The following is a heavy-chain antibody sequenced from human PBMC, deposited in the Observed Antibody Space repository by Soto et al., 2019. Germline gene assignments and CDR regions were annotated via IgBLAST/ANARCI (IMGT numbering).Heavy chain of an antibody. J-gene: IGHJ4*02. CDR3: ARSVAVPGAHIDY. CDR2: VYYTGST. CDR1: VGSISGSY. V-gene: IGHV4-59*01. D-gene: IGHD6-19*01. Sequence: SESLSLTGSVSVGSISGSYWSWIRQSPGKGLEWLGYVYYTGSTNYSPSLRSRVSISVDTSKNEFSLRLSSVTAADTAVYFCARSVAVPGAHIDYWGQGTQVTVS.